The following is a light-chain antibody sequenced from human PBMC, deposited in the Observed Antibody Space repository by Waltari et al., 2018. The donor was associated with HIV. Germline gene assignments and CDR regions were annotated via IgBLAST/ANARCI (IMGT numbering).Light chain of an antibody. CDR2: DVG. Sequence: QSALTQPASVSGSPGQSIILSCTGTSSAVGGYHYVSWYQQHPGKAPKLIIFDVGNRPSGVSNRFSGSKSGNTASLTISGLQTEDEADYYCNSYTSTTTRWLFGGGTRLTVL. CDR1: SSAVGGYHY. V-gene: IGLV2-14*03. J-gene: IGLJ3*02. CDR3: NSYTSTTTRWL.